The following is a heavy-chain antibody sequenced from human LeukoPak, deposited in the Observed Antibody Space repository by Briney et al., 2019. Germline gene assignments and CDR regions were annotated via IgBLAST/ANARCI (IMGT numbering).Heavy chain of an antibody. J-gene: IGHJ6*03. V-gene: IGHV1-18*04. D-gene: IGHD2-15*01. CDR2: ISAYNGNT. Sequence: ASVKVSCKASGYTFTSYYMHWVRQAPGQGLEWMGWISAYNGNTNYAQKLQGRVTMTTDTSTSTAYMELRSLRSDDTAVYYCARVQCSGGSCYSGYYYYYMDVWGKGTTVTVSS. CDR1: GYTFTSYY. CDR3: ARVQCSGGSCYSGYYYYYMDV.